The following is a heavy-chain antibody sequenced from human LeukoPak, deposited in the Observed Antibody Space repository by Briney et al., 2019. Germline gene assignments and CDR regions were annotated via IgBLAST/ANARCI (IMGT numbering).Heavy chain of an antibody. V-gene: IGHV3-21*01. J-gene: IGHJ4*02. CDR1: GFTFSSHS. D-gene: IGHD2-15*01. CDR2: ISSSSSYI. CDR3: AREKYCSGGSCSIFDY. Sequence: PGGSLRLSCAASGFTFSSHSMNWVRQAPGKGLEWVSSISSSSSYIYYADSVKGRFTISRDNAKNSLYLQMNSLRAEDTAVYYCAREKYCSGGSCSIFDYWGQGTLVTVSS.